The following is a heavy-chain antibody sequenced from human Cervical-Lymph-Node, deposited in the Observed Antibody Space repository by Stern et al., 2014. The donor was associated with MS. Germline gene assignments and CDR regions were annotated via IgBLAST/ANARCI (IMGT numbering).Heavy chain of an antibody. J-gene: IGHJ4*02. CDR2: IYTSGST. D-gene: IGHD3-10*01. Sequence: VQLVESGPGLVKPSETLSLTCTVSGDSISYYSWNWIRQPAGKGLEWIGHIYTSGSTNYSPSLKSRVTMSVDTSRNRISLKLSSVTAADTAVYYCARSTVRGLPDYWGQGTLVTVSS. CDR3: ARSTVRGLPDY. V-gene: IGHV4-4*07. CDR1: GDSISYYS.